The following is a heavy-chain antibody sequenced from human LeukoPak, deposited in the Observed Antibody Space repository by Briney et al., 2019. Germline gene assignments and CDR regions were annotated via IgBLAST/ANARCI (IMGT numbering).Heavy chain of an antibody. CDR3: ANSGWSPTA. V-gene: IGHV3-30*02. D-gene: IGHD6-19*01. J-gene: IGHJ5*02. CDR1: GFTFSSYG. Sequence: GGSLRLSCAASGFTFSSYGMHWVRQAPGKGLEWVAFIRYDGSKKYYADSVKGRFTISRDNSKNTLYLQMNSLRAKDTAVYSCANSGWSPTAWGQGTLVTVSS. CDR2: IRYDGSKK.